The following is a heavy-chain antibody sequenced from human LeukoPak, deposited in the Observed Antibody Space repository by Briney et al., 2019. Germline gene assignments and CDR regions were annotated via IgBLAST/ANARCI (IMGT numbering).Heavy chain of an antibody. J-gene: IGHJ3*02. Sequence: LGESLKISCKGSGYSFTSYWIGWVRQMPGKGLEWMGIIYPGDSDTRYSPSFQGQVTISADKSISTAYLQWSSLKASDTAMYYCARHPTQYYDILTGDAFDIWGQGTMVTVSS. D-gene: IGHD3-9*01. CDR2: IYPGDSDT. V-gene: IGHV5-51*01. CDR1: GYSFTSYW. CDR3: ARHPTQYYDILTGDAFDI.